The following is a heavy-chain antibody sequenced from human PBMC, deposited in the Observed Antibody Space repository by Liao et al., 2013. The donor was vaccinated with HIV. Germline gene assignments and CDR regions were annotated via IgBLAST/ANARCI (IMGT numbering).Heavy chain of an antibody. CDR3: ARARWGYDTSGLRLYYHYMDV. CDR1: GGSFSGYY. Sequence: QVQLQQWGAGLLKPSETLSLTCAVYGGSFSGYYWSWIRQPPGKGLEWIGEINHSGSTNYNPSLKSRVSISADTSSNHVSLKLTSVTAADTAVYYCARARWGYDTSGLRLYYHYMDVWGKGTTVTVSS. J-gene: IGHJ6*03. D-gene: IGHD3-22*01. V-gene: IGHV4-34*01. CDR2: INHSGST.